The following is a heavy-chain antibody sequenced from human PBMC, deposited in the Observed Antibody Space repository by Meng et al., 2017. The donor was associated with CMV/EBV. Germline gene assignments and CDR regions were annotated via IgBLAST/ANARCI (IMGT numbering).Heavy chain of an antibody. J-gene: IGHJ4*02. Sequence: GESLKISCAASGFTFSSYSMNWVRQAPGKGLEWVSSISSSSSYIYYADSVKGRFTISRDNAKNSLYLQMNSLRAEDTAVYYCARDLGFVDTAMVSVYWGQGTLVTV. V-gene: IGHV3-21*01. CDR2: ISSSSSYI. CDR1: GFTFSSYS. D-gene: IGHD5-18*01. CDR3: ARDLGFVDTAMVSVY.